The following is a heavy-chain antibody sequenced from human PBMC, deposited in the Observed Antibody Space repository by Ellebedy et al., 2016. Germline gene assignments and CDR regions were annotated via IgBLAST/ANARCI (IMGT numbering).Heavy chain of an antibody. D-gene: IGHD1-26*01. CDR3: VRDNSGFDF. V-gene: IGHV1-46*01. CDR2: ICPRDGST. Sequence: ASVKVSCKASGYIFTNYFMHWVRQAPGQGLEWVAMICPRDGSTSYAQRFQGRVIMTRDTSTSTVSMELSSLTSEDTAVYFCVRDNSGFDFWGQGTMVTVSP. CDR1: GYIFTNYF. J-gene: IGHJ3*01.